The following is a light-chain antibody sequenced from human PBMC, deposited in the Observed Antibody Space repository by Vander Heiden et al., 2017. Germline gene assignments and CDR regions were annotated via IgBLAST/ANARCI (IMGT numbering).Light chain of an antibody. Sequence: DIQMTQSPSTLSASVGDRVTITCRASQSISSWLAWYQQKPGKAPKLLIYKASSLESGVPSRFSGSGSGTEFTLTISSLQPDDFATYYCQQDNSYSPYFGQGTKLEIK. J-gene: IGKJ2*01. CDR1: QSISSW. CDR2: KAS. V-gene: IGKV1-5*03. CDR3: QQDNSYSPY.